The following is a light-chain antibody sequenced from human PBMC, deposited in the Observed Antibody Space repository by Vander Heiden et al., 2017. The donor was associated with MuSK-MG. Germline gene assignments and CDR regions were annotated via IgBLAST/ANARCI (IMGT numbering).Light chain of an antibody. Sequence: DIQMTPSPSSLSASVGDRVTITCQASQGISNYLNWYQQKPGKAPKLLIYDASNLETGVPSRFSGSGSGTDLTFTISSLQPEDIATYYCQQCDNLPYTFGQGTKLEIK. CDR1: QGISNY. V-gene: IGKV1-33*01. J-gene: IGKJ2*01. CDR3: QQCDNLPYT. CDR2: DAS.